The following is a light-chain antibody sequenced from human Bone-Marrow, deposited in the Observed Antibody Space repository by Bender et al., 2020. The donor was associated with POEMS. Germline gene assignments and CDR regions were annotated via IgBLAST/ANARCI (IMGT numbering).Light chain of an antibody. V-gene: IGLV2-14*02. CDR2: DVT. J-gene: IGLJ2*01. CDR1: SSDVGSYNL. Sequence: QSALTQAASVSGSPGQSITISCTGTSSDVGSYNLVSWYQQHPGKAPKLMIYDVTNRPSGVSNRFSGSKSGNTASLTIPGLQAEDEADYYCSSCTSSRKLVFGGGNRRTVL. CDR3: SSCTSSRKLV.